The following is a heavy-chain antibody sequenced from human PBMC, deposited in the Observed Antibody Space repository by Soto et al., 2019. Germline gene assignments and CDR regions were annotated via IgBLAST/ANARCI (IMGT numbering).Heavy chain of an antibody. V-gene: IGHV3-30-3*01. J-gene: IGHJ4*02. CDR1: GFTFSSYA. D-gene: IGHD2-2*01. CDR3: GRCSSTSCHLGSDY. CDR2: ISYDGSNK. Sequence: GGSLRLSCAASGFTFSSYAMNWVRRAPGKGLEWVALISYDGSNKDYADSVKGRFTISRDSSKNTLYLQMNSLRAADTAVYYCGRCSSTSCHLGSDYWGQGTLVTVSS.